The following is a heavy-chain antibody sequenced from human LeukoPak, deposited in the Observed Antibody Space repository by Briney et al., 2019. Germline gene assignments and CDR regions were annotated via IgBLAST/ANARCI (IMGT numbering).Heavy chain of an antibody. V-gene: IGHV3-23*01. CDR1: GFTFSSYA. CDR2: ISGSGGST. CDR3: AKDNGPPSTMDY. J-gene: IGHJ4*02. Sequence: GGSLRLSCAASGFTFSSYAMSWVRQAPGKGLEWVSAISGSGGSTYYADSVKGRFTIPRDNSKNTLYLQMNSLRAEDTDVYYCAKDNGPPSTMDYWGQGTLVTVSS. D-gene: IGHD4/OR15-4a*01.